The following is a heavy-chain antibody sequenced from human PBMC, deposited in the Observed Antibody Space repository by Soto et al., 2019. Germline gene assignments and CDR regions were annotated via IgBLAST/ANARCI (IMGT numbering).Heavy chain of an antibody. V-gene: IGHV3-23*01. CDR1: GFTFISYA. CDR3: ARRGDDKGSFDY. D-gene: IGHD3-10*01. CDR2: ISGSGGTT. Sequence: PGGSLRLSCAASGFTFISYAMSWVRQAPGKGLEWVSGISGSGGTTYYAESVKGRFTISRDKSKNTLYLQMNSLRAEDTAVYYCARRGDDKGSFDYWGQGTLVTVSS. J-gene: IGHJ4*02.